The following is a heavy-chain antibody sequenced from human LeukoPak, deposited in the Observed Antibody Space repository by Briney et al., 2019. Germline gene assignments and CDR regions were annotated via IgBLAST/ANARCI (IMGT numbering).Heavy chain of an antibody. CDR2: IYYSGST. Sequence: SETLSLTCTVSGGSISSGDYYWSWIRQPPGKGLEWIGYIYYSGSTYYNPSLKSRVTISVDTSKNQFSLKLSSVTAADTAVYYCARDNYYCSSTSCHMDVWGKWTTVTVSS. J-gene: IGHJ6*03. V-gene: IGHV4-30-4*08. CDR3: ARDNYYCSSTSCHMDV. CDR1: GGSISSGDYY. D-gene: IGHD2-2*01.